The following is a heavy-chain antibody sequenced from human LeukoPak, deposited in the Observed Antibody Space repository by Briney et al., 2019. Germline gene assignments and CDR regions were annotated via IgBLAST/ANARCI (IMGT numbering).Heavy chain of an antibody. Sequence: HSGGSLRLSCAASGFTLSGHWMTWVRQAPGKGLEWVANIKEDGAKKNYVDSVKGRFTISRDNAKNSLYLQMTSLRAEDTAMYYCATPLDYYDSSGFHQGGDWGQGTLVTVSS. J-gene: IGHJ4*02. CDR1: GFTLSGHW. CDR2: IKEDGAKK. CDR3: ATPLDYYDSSGFHQGGD. V-gene: IGHV3-7*03. D-gene: IGHD3-22*01.